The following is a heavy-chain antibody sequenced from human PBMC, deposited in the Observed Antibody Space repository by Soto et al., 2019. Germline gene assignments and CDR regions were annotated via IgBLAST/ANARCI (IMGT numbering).Heavy chain of an antibody. Sequence: QVQLVQSGAEVKKPGSSVKVSCKASGGTFSSYTISWVRQAPGQGLEWMGRIIPILGIANYAQKFQGRVTITADKSTGTAYMELSSLRSEDTAVYYCASYVDTAMLFDYWGQGTLVTVSS. D-gene: IGHD5-18*01. CDR1: GGTFSSYT. CDR3: ASYVDTAMLFDY. CDR2: IIPILGIA. J-gene: IGHJ4*02. V-gene: IGHV1-69*02.